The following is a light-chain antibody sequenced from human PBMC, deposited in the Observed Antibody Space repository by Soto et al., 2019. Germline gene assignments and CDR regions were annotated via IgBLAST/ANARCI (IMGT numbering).Light chain of an antibody. Sequence: QSALTQPRSVSGSPGQSVTISCTGTSSDVGDYVSWYQQHPDKAPKLMIYHVSKRPSGVPDRFSGSKSGNAASLTISGLQADDEADYYCCTDAGTYKVFGTGTKLTVL. V-gene: IGLV2-11*01. CDR1: SSDVGDY. CDR2: HVS. J-gene: IGLJ1*01. CDR3: CTDAGTYKV.